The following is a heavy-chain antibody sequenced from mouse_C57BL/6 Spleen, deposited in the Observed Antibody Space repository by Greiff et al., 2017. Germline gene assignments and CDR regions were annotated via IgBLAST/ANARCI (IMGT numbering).Heavy chain of an antibody. CDR2: ISRGSSTT. Sequence: EVQLQQSGAGLAKPGASLKLSCAASGFTFSDYGMHWVRQAPEKGLEWVAYISRGSSTTYYADTVKGRVTISRDNAKSTLYLQLTSLSSEDTAMYYCARKEYGNYFDDWGKGTTLTVA. V-gene: IGHV5-17*01. CDR1: GFTFSDYG. J-gene: IGHJ2*01. CDR3: ARKEYGNYFDD. D-gene: IGHD2-1*01.